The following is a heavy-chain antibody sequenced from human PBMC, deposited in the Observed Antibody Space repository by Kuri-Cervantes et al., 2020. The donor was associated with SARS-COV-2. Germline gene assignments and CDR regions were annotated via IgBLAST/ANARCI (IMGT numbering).Heavy chain of an antibody. CDR2: FDPEDGET. J-gene: IGHJ4*02. Sequence: SVPVSCKVSGYTLTELSMHWVRQAPGKGLEWMGGFDPEDGETIYAQKFQGRVTMTEDTSTDTAYMVLSSLRSEDKAVYYSVTTDTGIVPEFDYWGQGTLVTVSS. D-gene: IGHD5-18*01. V-gene: IGHV1-24*01. CDR3: VTTDTGIVPEFDY. CDR1: GYTLTELS.